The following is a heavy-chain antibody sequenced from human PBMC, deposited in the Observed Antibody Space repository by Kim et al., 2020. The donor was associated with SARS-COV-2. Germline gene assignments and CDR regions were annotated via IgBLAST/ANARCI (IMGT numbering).Heavy chain of an antibody. CDR3: ARDWRKGNYDSSGYYLGGMDV. CDR1: GFTFSSYS. D-gene: IGHD3-22*01. J-gene: IGHJ6*02. Sequence: GGSLRLSCAASGFTFSSYSMNWVRQAPGKGLEWVSSISSSSSYIYYADSVKGRFTISRDNAKNSLYLQMNSLRAEDTAVYYCARDWRKGNYDSSGYYLGGMDVWGQGTTVTVSS. V-gene: IGHV3-21*04. CDR2: ISSSSSYI.